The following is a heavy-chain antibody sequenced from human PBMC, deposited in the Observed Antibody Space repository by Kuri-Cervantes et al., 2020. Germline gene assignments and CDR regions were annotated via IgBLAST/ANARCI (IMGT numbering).Heavy chain of an antibody. CDR3: ARAKDYYDSSGYYLLDY. D-gene: IGHD3-22*01. J-gene: IGHJ4*02. Sequence: GESLKISCAASGFTFSSYSMNWVRQAPGKGLEWVSSISSSSSYIYYADSVKGRFTISRDDAKNSLYLQMNSLRAEDTAVYYCARAKDYYDSSGYYLLDYWGQGTLVTVSS. V-gene: IGHV3-21*01. CDR1: GFTFSSYS. CDR2: ISSSSSYI.